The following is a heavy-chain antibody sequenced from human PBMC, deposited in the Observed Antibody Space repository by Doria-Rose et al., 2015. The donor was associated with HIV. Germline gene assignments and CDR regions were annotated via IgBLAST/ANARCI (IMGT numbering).Heavy chain of an antibody. Sequence: QITLKESGPVLVRPTETLTLTCTVSGVSLSSPGMGVSWIRQPPGNALEWLANVLSDDERSYTTSLNSRLTISRATSKRQVVLTMTDMDPVDTATYYCARIKSSRWYHKYYFDFWGQGTLVIVSA. V-gene: IGHV2-26*01. D-gene: IGHD6-13*01. CDR1: GVSLSSPGMG. J-gene: IGHJ4*02. CDR2: VLSDDER. CDR3: ARIKSSRWYHKYYFDF.